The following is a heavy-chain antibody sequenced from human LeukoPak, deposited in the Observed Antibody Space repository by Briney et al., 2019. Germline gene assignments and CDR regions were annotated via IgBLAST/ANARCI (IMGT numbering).Heavy chain of an antibody. CDR1: GFTFSTYA. CDR3: AKDSHWILFDD. CDR2: ISGSGGTT. V-gene: IGHV3-23*01. D-gene: IGHD2-2*03. Sequence: PGGSLRLSCAASGFTFSTYAMSWVRQAPGKGLEWVSGISGSGGTTYYADSVKGRFTVSRDNSKNTLYLQMNSLRDEDTAVYYCAKDSHWILFDDWGQGTLVTVSS. J-gene: IGHJ4*02.